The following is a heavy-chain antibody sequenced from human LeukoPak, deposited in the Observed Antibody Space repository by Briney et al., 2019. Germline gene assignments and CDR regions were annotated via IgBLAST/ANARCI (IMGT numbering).Heavy chain of an antibody. J-gene: IGHJ4*02. D-gene: IGHD6-13*01. V-gene: IGHV1-69*04. CDR3: ASGGSWYV. CDR1: GGTFSSYA. CDR2: IIPILGIA. Sequence: SVKVFCKASGGTFSSYAISWVRQAPGQGLEWMGRIIPILGIANYAQKFQGRVTITADKSTSTAYMELSSLRSEDTAVYYCASGGSWYVWGQGTLVIVSS.